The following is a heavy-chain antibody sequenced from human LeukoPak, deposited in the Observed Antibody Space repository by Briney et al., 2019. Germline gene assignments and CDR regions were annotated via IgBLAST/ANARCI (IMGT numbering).Heavy chain of an antibody. CDR1: GYTFSSYG. J-gene: IGHJ4*02. V-gene: IGHV1-18*01. D-gene: IGHD3-16*02. CDR3: ARDQPDSVWGSHRPYFDY. Sequence: ASVKVSCKSSGYTFSSYGISGVRQPPGQGLDWMGWISVYTGNTNYAHRFQGRLISPTDTSTSTTHMAFRGMTSDDTAVYYCARDQPDSVWGSHRPYFDYWGQGNLVTVSS. CDR2: ISVYTGNT.